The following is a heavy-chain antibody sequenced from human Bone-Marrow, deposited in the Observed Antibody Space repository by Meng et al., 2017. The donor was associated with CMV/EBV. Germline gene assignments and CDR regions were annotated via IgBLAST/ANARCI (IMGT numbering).Heavy chain of an antibody. J-gene: IGHJ2*01. CDR1: GFTSSDHY. Sequence: GESLKISCAASGFTSSDHYMDWVRQAPGKGLEWVGRIRNKANSYTTAYAASVKGRVTISRDDSKNSLYLQINSLKTEDTAVYYCAKDPDYSFHWYFELWGLGTLVTVSS. V-gene: IGHV3-72*01. CDR3: AKDPDYSFHWYFEL. CDR2: IRNKANSYTT. D-gene: IGHD4-11*01.